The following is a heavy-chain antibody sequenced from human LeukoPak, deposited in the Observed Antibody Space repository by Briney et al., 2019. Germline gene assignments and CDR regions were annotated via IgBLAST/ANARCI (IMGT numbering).Heavy chain of an antibody. J-gene: IGHJ4*02. CDR3: VKRLTVGFGGAHCFDY. V-gene: IGHV3-64D*06. Sequence: AGGSLRLSCSASGSIFNNYAMHWVRQAPGKGLEYVSVISSNGDNTYYADSVKGRFTISRDNSENTLYLQMSSLRVEDTAIYYCVKRLTVGFGGAHCFDYWGPGTLVTVSS. CDR2: ISSNGDNT. CDR1: GSIFNNYA. D-gene: IGHD3-10*01.